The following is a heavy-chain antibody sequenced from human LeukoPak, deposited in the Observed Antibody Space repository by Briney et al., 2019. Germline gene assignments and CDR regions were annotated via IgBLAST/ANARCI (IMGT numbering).Heavy chain of an antibody. D-gene: IGHD5-24*01. J-gene: IGHJ4*03. CDR1: GGSFSPYY. V-gene: IGHV4-34*01. CDR2: IDHRGDT. Sequence: SETLSLTCAVYGGSFSPYYWSWIRQSPRKGLEWIAEIDHRGDTTYNPSVKSRVTISIDTSKNQFSLKVRSLSAADTAVYYCARGATISETGYFDFWGQGTLVTVSS. CDR3: ARGATISETGYFDF.